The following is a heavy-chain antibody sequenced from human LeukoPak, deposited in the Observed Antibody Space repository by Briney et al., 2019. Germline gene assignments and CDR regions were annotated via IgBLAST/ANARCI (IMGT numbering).Heavy chain of an antibody. CDR1: GFTFSSYS. CDR3: ARLYGETAPDY. J-gene: IGHJ4*02. Sequence: GGSLRLSCAASGFTFSSYSMNWVRQAPGKGVEWVSYISSSSSTIYYADSVKGRFTISRDNAKNSLYLQMNSLRAEDTAVYYCARLYGETAPDYWGQGTLVTVSS. CDR2: ISSSSSTI. D-gene: IGHD4-17*01. V-gene: IGHV3-48*01.